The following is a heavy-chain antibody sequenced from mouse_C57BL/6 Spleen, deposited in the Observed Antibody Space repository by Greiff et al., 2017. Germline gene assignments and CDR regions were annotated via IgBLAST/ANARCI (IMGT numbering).Heavy chain of an antibody. D-gene: IGHD3-1*01. CDR1: GYTFTDYN. V-gene: IGHV1-18*01. Sequence: VQLQQSGPELVKPGASVTIPCKASGYTFTDYNMDWVKQSHGKSLEWIGDINPNNGGTIYNQKFKGKATLTVDKSSSTAYMEIRSLTSEDTAVYYCARSGFLYYYAMDYWGQGTSVTVSS. CDR3: ARSGFLYYYAMDY. CDR2: INPNNGGT. J-gene: IGHJ4*01.